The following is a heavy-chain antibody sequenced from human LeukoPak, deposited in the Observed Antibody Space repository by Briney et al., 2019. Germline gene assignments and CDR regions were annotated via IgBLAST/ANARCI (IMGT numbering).Heavy chain of an antibody. CDR3: ARDAVTIFGVVIMEPFFDY. J-gene: IGHJ4*02. V-gene: IGHV3-48*01. D-gene: IGHD3-3*01. CDR1: GFTFSSYS. CDR2: ISSSSSTI. Sequence: PGGSLRLSRAASGFTFSSYSMNWVRQAPGKGLEWVSYISSSSSTIYYADSVKGRFTISRDNAKNSLYLQMNSLRAEDTAVYYCARDAVTIFGVVIMEPFFDYWGQGTLVTVSS.